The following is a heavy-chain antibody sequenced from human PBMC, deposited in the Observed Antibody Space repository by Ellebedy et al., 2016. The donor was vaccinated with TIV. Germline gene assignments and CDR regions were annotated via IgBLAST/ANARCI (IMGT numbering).Heavy chain of an antibody. CDR2: INRSGNT. Sequence: GSLRLSCAVYGGSFRDYFWIWIRQPPGKGLEWIGEINRSGNTNYNPPLKSRVTISVDTSKNQFSLKLSSVTAADTAVYYCASRTLAVAGTDWFDPWGQGTLVTVSS. V-gene: IGHV4-34*01. CDR1: GGSFRDYF. J-gene: IGHJ5*02. CDR3: ASRTLAVAGTDWFDP. D-gene: IGHD6-19*01.